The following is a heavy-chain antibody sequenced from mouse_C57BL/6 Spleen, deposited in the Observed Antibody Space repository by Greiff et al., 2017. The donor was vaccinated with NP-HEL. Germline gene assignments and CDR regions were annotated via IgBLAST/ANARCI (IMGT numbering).Heavy chain of an antibody. Sequence: VQLQQSGAELVKPGASVKLSCKASGYTFTSYWMHWVKQRPGQGLEWIGMIHPNSGSTNYNEKFKSKATLTVDKSSSTAYMQLSSLTSEDSAVYYCARSDYDYDAFYFDYWGQGTTLTVSS. CDR2: IHPNSGST. V-gene: IGHV1-64*01. CDR1: GYTFTSYW. J-gene: IGHJ2*01. CDR3: ARSDYDYDAFYFDY. D-gene: IGHD2-4*01.